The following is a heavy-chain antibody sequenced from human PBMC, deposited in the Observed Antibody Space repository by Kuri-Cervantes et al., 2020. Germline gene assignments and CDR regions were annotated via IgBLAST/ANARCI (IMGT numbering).Heavy chain of an antibody. J-gene: IGHJ4*02. V-gene: IGHV3-21*04. D-gene: IGHD3-9*01. CDR3: AKTVRYFDWSALDY. Sequence: GGSLRLSCAASGFTFSSYSMNWVRQAPGKGLEWVSSISSSSSYIYYADSVKGRFTISRDNAKNSLYLQMNSLRAEDTALYYCAKTVRYFDWSALDYWGQGTLVTVSS. CDR1: GFTFSSYS. CDR2: ISSSSSYI.